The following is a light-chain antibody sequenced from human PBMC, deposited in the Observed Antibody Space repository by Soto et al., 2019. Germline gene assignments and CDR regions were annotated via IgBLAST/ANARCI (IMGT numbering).Light chain of an antibody. CDR1: QSVSSSY. Sequence: EIVLTQSPGTLSLSAGERVTLSCRASQSVSSSYLAWYQQKPGQAPRLLIYGASSRATGIPDRFSGSGSGTDFTLTISRLEPEDFAVYYCQQFGSSPLYTFGQGTKLEIK. J-gene: IGKJ2*01. CDR3: QQFGSSPLYT. V-gene: IGKV3-20*01. CDR2: GAS.